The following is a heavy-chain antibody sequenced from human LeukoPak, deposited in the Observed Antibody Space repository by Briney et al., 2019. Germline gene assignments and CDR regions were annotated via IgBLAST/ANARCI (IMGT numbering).Heavy chain of an antibody. V-gene: IGHV3-33*06. CDR3: AKDPSGRWSGSYVDY. CDR1: GFTFSSYG. J-gene: IGHJ4*02. D-gene: IGHD1-26*01. CDR2: IWYDGSNK. Sequence: GGSLRLSCAASGFTFSSYGMHWVRQAPGKGLEGVTVIWYDGSNKYYADSVKGRFTISRDNSKNTLYLQMKSLRAEDTAVYYCAKDPSGRWSGSYVDYWGQGTLVTVSS.